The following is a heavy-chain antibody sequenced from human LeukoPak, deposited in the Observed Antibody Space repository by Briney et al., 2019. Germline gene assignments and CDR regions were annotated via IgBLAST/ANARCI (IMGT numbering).Heavy chain of an antibody. D-gene: IGHD2-2*01. CDR3: ARQPLNCSSTNCHAFDI. Sequence: PSETLSLTCAVYGGSFSDYYWTWIRQPPGKGLEWIGEINHGGSTNYNPSLKSRVTLSVVTSKNQFSLILTSVTAADTAVFYCARQPLNCSSTNCHAFDIWGQGTTVTVSS. CDR2: INHGGST. V-gene: IGHV4-34*01. J-gene: IGHJ3*02. CDR1: GGSFSDYY.